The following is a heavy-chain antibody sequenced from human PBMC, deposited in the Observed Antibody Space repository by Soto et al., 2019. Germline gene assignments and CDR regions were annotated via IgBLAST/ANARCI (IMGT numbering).Heavy chain of an antibody. D-gene: IGHD6-19*01. J-gene: IGHJ4*02. CDR1: GGSFSGYY. V-gene: IGHV4-34*01. CDR3: ARGENGWEVLDY. Sequence: QVQLQQWGAGLLKPSETLSLTCAVYGGSFSGYYWSWIRQPPGKGLEWIGEINHSGSTNYNPSLKSRATISVDTSKNQFALKLSSVTAADTAVYYCARGENGWEVLDYWGQGTLVTVSS. CDR2: INHSGST.